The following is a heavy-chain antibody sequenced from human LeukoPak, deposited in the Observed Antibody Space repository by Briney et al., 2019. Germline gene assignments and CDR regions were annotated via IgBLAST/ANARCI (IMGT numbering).Heavy chain of an antibody. CDR3: ARWGGGFDY. D-gene: IGHD3-16*01. J-gene: IGHJ4*02. Sequence: PGRSLRLSCAASGFTFSSYAMHWVRQAPGKGLEWVANIKQDGSDKYYVDSVRGRFTISRDNAKNSLYLQMNSLRAEDTAVYYCARWGGGFDYWGQGTLVTVSS. CDR1: GFTFSSYA. V-gene: IGHV3-7*05. CDR2: IKQDGSDK.